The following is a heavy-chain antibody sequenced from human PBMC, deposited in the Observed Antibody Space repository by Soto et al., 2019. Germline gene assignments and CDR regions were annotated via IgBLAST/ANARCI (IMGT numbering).Heavy chain of an antibody. V-gene: IGHV5-51*01. J-gene: IGHJ3*02. CDR3: ARRATDDAFAI. Sequence: GESLKISCKGSGYNFSRYWIGWVRQMPGKGLEWMGIIYPGDSDSRYSPSLQGQVTVSADKSVTTAYLQWSSLKASDTAMYYCARRATDDAFAIWGQGTMVTVSS. CDR2: IYPGDSDS. D-gene: IGHD5-12*01. CDR1: GYNFSRYW.